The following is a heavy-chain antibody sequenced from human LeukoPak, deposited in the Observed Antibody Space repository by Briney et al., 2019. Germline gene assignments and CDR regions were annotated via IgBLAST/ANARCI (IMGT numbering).Heavy chain of an antibody. CDR1: GFTFSSYS. CDR2: ISSSSSYI. J-gene: IGHJ3*02. D-gene: IGHD2-15*01. Sequence: PGGSLRLSCAASGFTFSSYSMNWVRQAPGKGLEWVSSISSSSSYIYYADSVKGRFTISRDNAKNSLYLQMNSLRAEDTAVYYCARGPPMVVAAEGGAFDIWGQGTMVTVSS. V-gene: IGHV3-21*01. CDR3: ARGPPMVVAAEGGAFDI.